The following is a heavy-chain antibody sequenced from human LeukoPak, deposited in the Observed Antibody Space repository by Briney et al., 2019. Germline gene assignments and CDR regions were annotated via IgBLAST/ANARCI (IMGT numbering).Heavy chain of an antibody. CDR3: ASVRYSSSWASNWFDP. D-gene: IGHD6-13*01. Sequence: PSASVKVSCKASGGTFSSYAISWVRQAPGQGLEWMGGIIPIFGTANYAQKFQGRVTITADESTSTAYMELSSLRSEDTAVYYCASVRYSSSWASNWFDPWGQGTLVTVSS. V-gene: IGHV1-69*13. J-gene: IGHJ5*02. CDR2: IIPIFGTA. CDR1: GGTFSSYA.